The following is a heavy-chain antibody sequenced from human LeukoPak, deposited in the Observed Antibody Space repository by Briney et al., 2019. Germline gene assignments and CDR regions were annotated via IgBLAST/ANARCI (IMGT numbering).Heavy chain of an antibody. D-gene: IGHD2-2*01. J-gene: IGHJ6*03. V-gene: IGHV3-7*01. Sequence: GGSLRLSCAASGFTFSSYWMSWVRQAPGKGLEWVANIKQDGSEKYYVDSVKGRFTISRDNAKNSLYLQMNSLRAEDTAVYYCARGWGYCSSTSCYYYYYYMDVWAKGPRSPSP. CDR1: GFTFSSYW. CDR2: IKQDGSEK. CDR3: ARGWGYCSSTSCYYYYYYMDV.